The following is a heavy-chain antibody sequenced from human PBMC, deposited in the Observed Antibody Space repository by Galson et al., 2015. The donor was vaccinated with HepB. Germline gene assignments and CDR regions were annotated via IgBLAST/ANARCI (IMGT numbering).Heavy chain of an antibody. J-gene: IGHJ3*02. CDR2: ISYSGST. CDR3: ARSPSRLFRSLSVPDAFDI. D-gene: IGHD3-10*02. Sequence: LSLTCTVSGDSIRSGSYYWSWIRQPPGRGLEWIGHISYSGSTWYNPSLKSRIPISLDTSNNQFSLKLTSVTAADTAVYYCARSPSRLFRSLSVPDAFDICGQGTMITVSS. CDR1: GDSIRSGSYY. V-gene: IGHV4-31*03.